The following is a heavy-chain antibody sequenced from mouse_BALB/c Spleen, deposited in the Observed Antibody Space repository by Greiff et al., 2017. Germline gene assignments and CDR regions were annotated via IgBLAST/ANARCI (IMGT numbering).Heavy chain of an antibody. CDR2: ISSGGSYT. D-gene: IGHD2-4*01. CDR1: GFTFSSYT. V-gene: IGHV5-6-4*01. Sequence: EVQRVESGGGLVKPGGSLKLSCAASGFTFSSYTMSWVRQTPEKRLEWVATISSGGSYTYYPDSVKGRFTISRDNAKNTLYLQMSSLKSEDTAMYYCTRDGYDYDGFAYWGQGTLVTVSA. J-gene: IGHJ3*01. CDR3: TRDGYDYDGFAY.